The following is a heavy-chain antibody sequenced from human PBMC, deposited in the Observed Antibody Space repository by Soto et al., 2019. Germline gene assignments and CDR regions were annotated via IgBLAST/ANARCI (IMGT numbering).Heavy chain of an antibody. CDR1: GYSFTSYW. D-gene: IGHD2-2*01. Sequence: PGESLKISGKGSGYSFTSYWIGWVRQMPGKGLEWMGIIYPGDSDTRYSPSFQGQVTISADKSIGTAYLQWSSLKASDTAMYYCARHRRTYCSSTSCSGYYYYYYMDVWGKGTTVTVSS. J-gene: IGHJ6*03. CDR3: ARHRRTYCSSTSCSGYYYYYYMDV. V-gene: IGHV5-51*01. CDR2: IYPGDSDT.